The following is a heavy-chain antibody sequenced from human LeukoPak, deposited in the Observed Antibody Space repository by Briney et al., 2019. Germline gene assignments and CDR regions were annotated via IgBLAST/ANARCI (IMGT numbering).Heavy chain of an antibody. CDR3: AKDYVVVVAAKDAFDI. CDR1: GFTFSSYA. D-gene: IGHD2-15*01. CDR2: ISGSGGST. J-gene: IGHJ3*02. Sequence: GGSLRLSCAASGFTFSSYAMSWVRQAPGKGLEWVSAISGSGGSTYYADSVKGRFTISRDNSKNTLYLQMNSLRAEDTAVHYCAKDYVVVVAAKDAFDIWGQGTMVTVSS. V-gene: IGHV3-23*01.